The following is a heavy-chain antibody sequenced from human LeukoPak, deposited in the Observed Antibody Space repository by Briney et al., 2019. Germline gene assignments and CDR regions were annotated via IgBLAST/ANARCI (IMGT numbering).Heavy chain of an antibody. CDR3: ARVGQIENDAFDI. CDR2: IIPIFGTA. Sequence: SVKVSCKASGGTFSNYAICWVRQAPGQGLEWMGRIIPIFGTAIYAQKFQGRVTITTDESTSTAYMELSSLRSEDTAVYYCARVGQIENDAFDIWGQGTMVTVSS. D-gene: IGHD2/OR15-2a*01. J-gene: IGHJ3*02. V-gene: IGHV1-69*05. CDR1: GGTFSNYA.